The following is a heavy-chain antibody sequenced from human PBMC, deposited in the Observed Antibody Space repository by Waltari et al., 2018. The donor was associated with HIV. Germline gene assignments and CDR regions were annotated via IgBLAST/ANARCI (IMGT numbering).Heavy chain of an antibody. D-gene: IGHD1-26*01. CDR2: IRSIGDTT. CDR1: GFTFSNYT. V-gene: IGHV3-23*01. Sequence: EVQLLDSGGGLVQPGGSLRLACWTSGFTFSNYTISWVRQAPGKGLEWGSTIRSIGDTTYYADSVKGRFTTTRANSKDTLYLQMNSLRAEDTAVYYCAKDSMGAIDVEDYFDFWGQGTLVTVSS. CDR3: AKDSMGAIDVEDYFDF. J-gene: IGHJ4*02.